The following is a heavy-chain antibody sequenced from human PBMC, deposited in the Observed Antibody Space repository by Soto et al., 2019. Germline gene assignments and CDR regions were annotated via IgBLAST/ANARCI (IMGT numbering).Heavy chain of an antibody. D-gene: IGHD5-18*01. Sequence: QVQLQESGPGLVKPSQTLSLTCTVSGVAISTGDYYWSWIRQHPGKGLEWIGYIYYSGSSYYNPSLKSRVTISLDTSKHQFSLKLTSVTAADTAVYYCAREGYSYNGMDVWGQGTTVTVSS. V-gene: IGHV4-31*03. CDR2: IYYSGSS. CDR1: GVAISTGDYY. J-gene: IGHJ6*02. CDR3: AREGYSYNGMDV.